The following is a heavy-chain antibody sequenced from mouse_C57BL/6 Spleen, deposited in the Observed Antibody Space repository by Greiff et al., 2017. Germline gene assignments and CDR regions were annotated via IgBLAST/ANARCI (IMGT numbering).Heavy chain of an antibody. V-gene: IGHV1-15*01. CDR2: VDPETGGT. Sequence: QVQLQQSGAELVRPGASVTLSCKASGYTFTDYEMHWVRQTPVHGLEWIGAVDPETGGTAYNQKFKGKAILTADKSSSTAYMESRCLTSEDSAVYYCTREGVLYYSNYGTMDYWGQGTSVTVSS. CDR1: GYTFTDYE. D-gene: IGHD2-5*01. J-gene: IGHJ4*01. CDR3: TREGVLYYSNYGTMDY.